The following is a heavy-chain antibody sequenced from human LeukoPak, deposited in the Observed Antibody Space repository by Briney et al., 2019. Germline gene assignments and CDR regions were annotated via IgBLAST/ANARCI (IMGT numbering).Heavy chain of an antibody. CDR2: ISSSGSTK. J-gene: IGHJ4*02. CDR1: GITFSSYS. CDR3: ARGGLSIMGY. Sequence: GGSLRLSCGASGITFSSYSMNWVRRAPGKGLEWVSYISSSGSTKYYADSVKGRFTISRDNARNSLYLQMNSLRAEDTAVYFCARGGLSIMGYWGQGTLVTVSS. D-gene: IGHD2/OR15-2a*01. V-gene: IGHV3-48*01.